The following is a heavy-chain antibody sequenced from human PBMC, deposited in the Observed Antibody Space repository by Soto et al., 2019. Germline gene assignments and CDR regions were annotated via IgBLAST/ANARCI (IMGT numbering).Heavy chain of an antibody. J-gene: IGHJ4*02. V-gene: IGHV4-59*08. Sequence: PSETLSLTCTVSGGSISSYYWSWIRQPPGKGLEWIGYIYYSGSTNYNPSLKSRVTISVDTSKNQFSLKLSSVTAADTAVYYCARLLAAAGPFDYWGQGTLVTVSS. CDR3: ARLLAAAGPFDY. CDR2: IYYSGST. CDR1: GGSISSYY. D-gene: IGHD6-13*01.